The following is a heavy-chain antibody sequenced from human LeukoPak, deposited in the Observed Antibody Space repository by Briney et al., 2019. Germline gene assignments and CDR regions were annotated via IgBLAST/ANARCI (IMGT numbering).Heavy chain of an antibody. CDR3: ARAPNVEYYFDS. CDR2: IYSGGST. Sequence: GGSLRLSCAASGFTVSSKYMSWVRQAPGKGLEWVSVIYSGGSTYYADSVKGRFTISRDNSKNTLYLQMSSLRAEDTAVYYCARAPNVEYYFDSWGQGTLVTVSS. J-gene: IGHJ4*02. V-gene: IGHV3-53*01. D-gene: IGHD3-3*01. CDR1: GFTVSSKY.